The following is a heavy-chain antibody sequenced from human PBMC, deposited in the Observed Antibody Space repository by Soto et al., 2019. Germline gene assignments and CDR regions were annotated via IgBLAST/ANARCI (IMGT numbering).Heavy chain of an antibody. D-gene: IGHD3-10*01. CDR1: GYTFNDHY. V-gene: IGHV1-2*02. Sequence: ASVKVSCKASGYTFNDHYLHWVRQAPGQGLEWMAWINPKSGGSSYAQKFQGRVTMTWDTSISTAYMEVRRLTSDDTAVYYCTRISTSHSYYSYDYWGQGSVVTVSS. J-gene: IGHJ4*02. CDR2: INPKSGGS. CDR3: TRISTSHSYYSYDY.